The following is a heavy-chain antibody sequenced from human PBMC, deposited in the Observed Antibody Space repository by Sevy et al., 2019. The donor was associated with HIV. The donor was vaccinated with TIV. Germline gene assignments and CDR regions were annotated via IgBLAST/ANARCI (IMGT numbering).Heavy chain of an antibody. CDR1: GFIFSDYSY. V-gene: IGHV3-11*01. D-gene: IGHD2-2*01. Sequence: GGSLRLSCAASGFIFSDYSYIIWIRQSPGKGLEWVSYIISSGTEYYRESVNGRFTVSRDNAKNSLYLQMNSLRVEDTALYYCVSPPKRCTSTSCPFDAFYMWGQGTMVTVSS. CDR3: VSPPKRCTSTSCPFDAFYM. J-gene: IGHJ3*02. CDR2: IISSGTE.